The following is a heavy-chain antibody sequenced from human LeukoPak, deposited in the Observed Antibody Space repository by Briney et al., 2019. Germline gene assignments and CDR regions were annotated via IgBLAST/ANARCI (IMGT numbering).Heavy chain of an antibody. V-gene: IGHV1-8*01. J-gene: IGHJ4*02. CDR2: MNPNSGNT. CDR1: GYTFTSYD. D-gene: IGHD3-10*01. Sequence: ASVKVSCKASGYTFTSYDINWVRQATGQGLEWMGWMNPNSGNTGYAQKFQGRVTMTRNTSISTAYMELSSLRSEDKAVYYCARVIGNMVRGVILVYWGQGTLVTVSS. CDR3: ARVIGNMVRGVILVY.